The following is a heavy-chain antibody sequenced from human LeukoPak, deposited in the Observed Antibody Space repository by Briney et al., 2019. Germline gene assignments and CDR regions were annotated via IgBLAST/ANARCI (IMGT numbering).Heavy chain of an antibody. V-gene: IGHV1-2*02. CDR1: GYTFTGYY. Sequence: ASVKVSRKASGYTFTGYYMHWVRQPPGQGLEWMGWINPNSGGTNYAQKFQGRVTMTRDTSISTAYMELSRLRSDDTAVYYCARVVPAAISGPYYYYYYYMDVWGKGTTVTVSS. D-gene: IGHD2-2*02. J-gene: IGHJ6*03. CDR2: INPNSGGT. CDR3: ARVVPAAISGPYYYYYYYMDV.